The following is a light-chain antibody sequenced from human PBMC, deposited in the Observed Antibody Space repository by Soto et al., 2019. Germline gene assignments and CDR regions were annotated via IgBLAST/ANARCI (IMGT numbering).Light chain of an antibody. CDR1: QDISNY. CDR3: QQYDNLLT. CDR2: DAS. V-gene: IGKV1-33*01. Sequence: DIQMTQSPSSLSASVGDRVTITCQASQDISNYLNWYQQKPGKAPKLLIYDASNLETGVPSRFSGSGSGTDFTFTISSLQPEDIATYYCQQYDNLLTFGQGTRLRL. J-gene: IGKJ5*01.